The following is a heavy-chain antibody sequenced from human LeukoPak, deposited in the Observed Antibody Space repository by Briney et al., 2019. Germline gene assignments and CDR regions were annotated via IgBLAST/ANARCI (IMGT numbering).Heavy chain of an antibody. J-gene: IGHJ4*02. CDR2: ISVSGGTT. V-gene: IGHV3-23*01. CDR3: VRDSSSFPNYLEF. D-gene: IGHD2-21*01. CDR1: GFTFSSYA. Sequence: GGSLRLSCAASGFTFSSYAISWVRQAPGKWLEWVAAISVSGGTTYYADSVKGRFTISRDNSKNMIYLQMNRLRAEDTRVYCCVRDSSSFPNYLEFLGEGALVTVSS.